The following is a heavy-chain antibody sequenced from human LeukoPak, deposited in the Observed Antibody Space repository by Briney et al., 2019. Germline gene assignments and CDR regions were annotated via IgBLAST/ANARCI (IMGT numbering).Heavy chain of an antibody. J-gene: IGHJ6*03. CDR3: ARAQSYYYMDV. CDR2: IYYTGST. Sequence: PSETLSLTCTVSGGSISSYYWSWIRQPPGKGLEWIGYIYYTGSTNYIPSLKSRVTISVDTSKNQFSLKLSSVTAADTAVYYCARAQSYYYMDVWGKGTTVTVSS. V-gene: IGHV4-59*01. CDR1: GGSISSYY.